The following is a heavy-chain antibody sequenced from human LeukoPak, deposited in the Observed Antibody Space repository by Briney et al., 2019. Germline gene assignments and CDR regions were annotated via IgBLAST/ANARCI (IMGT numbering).Heavy chain of an antibody. CDR3: AREGATYYYDSSGFDAFDI. CDR2: ISYDGSNK. CDR1: GFTFSSYA. D-gene: IGHD3-22*01. Sequence: SGRSLRLSCAASGFTFSSYAMHWVRQAPGKGLEWVAVISYDGSNKYYADSVKGRFTISRDNSKNTLYLQMNSLRAEDTAVYHCAREGATYYYDSSGFDAFDIWGQGTMVTVSS. V-gene: IGHV3-30-3*01. J-gene: IGHJ3*02.